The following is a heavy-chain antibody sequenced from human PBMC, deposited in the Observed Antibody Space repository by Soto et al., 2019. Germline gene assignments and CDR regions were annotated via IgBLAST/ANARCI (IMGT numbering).Heavy chain of an antibody. CDR3: ARRGYGSVGYYSHNNFDS. Sequence: PGESLKISCKGSGYSFTSYWISWVRQMPGKGLEWMGRIDPSDSYTNYSPSFQGHVSISADKFITTAYLQWTSLKASDSAMYYCARRGYGSVGYYSHNNFDSWGQGTLVTVSS. CDR1: GYSFTSYW. D-gene: IGHD3-10*01. CDR2: IDPSDSYT. J-gene: IGHJ5*01. V-gene: IGHV5-10-1*01.